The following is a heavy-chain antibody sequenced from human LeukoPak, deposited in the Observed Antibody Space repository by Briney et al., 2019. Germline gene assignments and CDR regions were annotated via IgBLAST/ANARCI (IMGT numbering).Heavy chain of an antibody. CDR3: AKDSRVTYYDFWSGYSDY. Sequence: GRSLRLSCAASGFTFSSYGMHWVRQAPGRGLEWVAVISFDGGNKYYTGSVKGRFTISRDNSKNTLYPQMNSLRAEDTAVYYCAKDSRVTYYDFWSGYSDYWGQGTLVTVSS. J-gene: IGHJ4*02. CDR2: ISFDGGNK. CDR1: GFTFSSYG. D-gene: IGHD3-3*01. V-gene: IGHV3-30*18.